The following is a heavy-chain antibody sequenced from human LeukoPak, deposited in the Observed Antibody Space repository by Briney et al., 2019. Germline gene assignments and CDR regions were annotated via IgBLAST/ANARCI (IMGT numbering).Heavy chain of an antibody. Sequence: GGSLRLSCTASGFTFSTYWMHWVRQVPGKGLVWVSRIQNDGSVTWYADSVKGRLTISRDNAKNTLFLQMNSLRAEDTAVYYCAKGRGATVVANFDYWGQGTLVTVSS. J-gene: IGHJ4*02. D-gene: IGHD4-23*01. CDR3: AKGRGATVVANFDY. CDR2: IQNDGSVT. CDR1: GFTFSTYW. V-gene: IGHV3-74*01.